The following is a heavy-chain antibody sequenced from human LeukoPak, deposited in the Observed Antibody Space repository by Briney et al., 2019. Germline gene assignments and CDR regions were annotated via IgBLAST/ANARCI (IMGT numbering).Heavy chain of an antibody. CDR1: GGSFGGYY. Sequence: SETLSLTCAVYGGSFGGYYWSWIRQPPGKGLEWIGEINHSGSTNYNPSLKSRVTISVDTSKNQFSLKLSSVTAADTAVYYCARAPGVGGFFDYWGQGTLVTVSS. V-gene: IGHV4-34*01. J-gene: IGHJ4*02. CDR3: ARAPGVGGFFDY. CDR2: INHSGST.